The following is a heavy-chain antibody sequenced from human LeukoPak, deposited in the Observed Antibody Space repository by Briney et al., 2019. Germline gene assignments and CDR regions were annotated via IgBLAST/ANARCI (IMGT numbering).Heavy chain of an antibody. CDR3: ARHEVVVAASDAFDT. D-gene: IGHD2-15*01. Sequence: SETLSLTCAVYGGSFSGYYWSWIRQPPGKGLEWIGEINHSGSTNYNPSLKSRVTISVDTSKNQFSLKLSSVTAADTAVYYCARHEVVVAASDAFDTWGQGTMVTVSS. CDR2: INHSGST. J-gene: IGHJ3*02. V-gene: IGHV4-34*01. CDR1: GGSFSGYY.